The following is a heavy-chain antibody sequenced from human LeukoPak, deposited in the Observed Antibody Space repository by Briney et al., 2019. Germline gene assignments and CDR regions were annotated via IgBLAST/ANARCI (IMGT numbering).Heavy chain of an antibody. Sequence: SETLSLTCTVSGGSISSYYWSWIRQPPGKGLEWIGYIYYSGSTNYNTSLKSRVTISVDTSKNQFSLKLSSVTAADTAVYYCARDLEDYMDVWGKGTTVTVSS. CDR3: ARDLEDYMDV. V-gene: IGHV4-59*01. CDR1: GGSISSYY. CDR2: IYYSGST. J-gene: IGHJ6*03.